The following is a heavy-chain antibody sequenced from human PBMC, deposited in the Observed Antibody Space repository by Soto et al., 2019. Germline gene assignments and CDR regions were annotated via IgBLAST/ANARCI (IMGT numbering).Heavy chain of an antibody. Sequence: ASVKVSCKASGYTFTGYYMHWVRQAPGQGLEWMGWINPNSGDTNYAQKLQGRVTMTTDTSTSTAYMELRSLRSDDTAVYYCAGDERYSSGWYGAFDIWGQGTMVTVSS. D-gene: IGHD6-19*01. CDR3: AGDERYSSGWYGAFDI. CDR1: GYTFTGYY. V-gene: IGHV1-2*02. CDR2: INPNSGDT. J-gene: IGHJ3*02.